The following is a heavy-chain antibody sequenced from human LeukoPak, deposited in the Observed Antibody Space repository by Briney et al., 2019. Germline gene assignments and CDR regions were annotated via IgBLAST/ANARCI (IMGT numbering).Heavy chain of an antibody. D-gene: IGHD6-13*01. V-gene: IGHV3-11*03. CDR1: GFTFSDYY. CDR2: ISSSSSYT. Sequence: GGSLRLSCAASGFTFSDYYMSWIRQAPGKGLEWVSYISSSSSYTNYADSAKGRFTISRDNAKNSLYLQMNSLRAEDTAVYYCARSRTAGSSWFFDYWGQGTLVTVSS. CDR3: ARSRTAGSSWFFDY. J-gene: IGHJ4*02.